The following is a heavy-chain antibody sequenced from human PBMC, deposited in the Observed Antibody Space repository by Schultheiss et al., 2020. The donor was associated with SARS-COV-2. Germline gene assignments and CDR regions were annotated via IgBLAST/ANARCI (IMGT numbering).Heavy chain of an antibody. V-gene: IGHV3-33*08. CDR1: GFSFEMSA. CDR3: ARPVAGTRNALDI. Sequence: GESLKISCAASGFSFEMSAFLWVRQSPGKGLEWVANIGYGGSNIYYADAVKGRFTVSRDDPENTVYLQMNSLRDEDTAVYYCARPVAGTRNALDIWGQGTMVTVSS. J-gene: IGHJ3*02. D-gene: IGHD6-19*01. CDR2: IGYGGSNI.